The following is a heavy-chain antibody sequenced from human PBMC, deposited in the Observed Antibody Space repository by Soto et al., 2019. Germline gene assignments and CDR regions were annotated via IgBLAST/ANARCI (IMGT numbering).Heavy chain of an antibody. V-gene: IGHV4-4*02. Sequence: QVQLQESGPGLVKPSGTLSLTCAVSGDSINNRNWWSWVRQPPEKGLEWIGQIYHSGSTHYNPSLKSRVTISVDKSKNQFSLNLRSVTAADTAVYYCARAPEVVATPFDYWGQGTLVTVSS. J-gene: IGHJ4*02. D-gene: IGHD2-15*01. CDR2: IYHSGST. CDR1: GDSINNRNW. CDR3: ARAPEVVATPFDY.